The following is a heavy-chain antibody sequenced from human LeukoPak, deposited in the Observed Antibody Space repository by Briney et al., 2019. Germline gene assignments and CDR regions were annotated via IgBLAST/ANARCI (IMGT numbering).Heavy chain of an antibody. J-gene: IGHJ3*02. D-gene: IGHD3-16*02. V-gene: IGHV1-18*01. CDR3: ARDNERRGLISHPLDAFDI. Sequence: ASVKVSCKASGYTFTSYGIRWVRQAPGQGLEWMGWISAYNGNTNYAQKLQGRVTMTTDTPTRTAYMELRSLRSDDTAVYYCARDNERRGLISHPLDAFDIWGQGTMVTVSS. CDR1: GYTFTSYG. CDR2: ISAYNGNT.